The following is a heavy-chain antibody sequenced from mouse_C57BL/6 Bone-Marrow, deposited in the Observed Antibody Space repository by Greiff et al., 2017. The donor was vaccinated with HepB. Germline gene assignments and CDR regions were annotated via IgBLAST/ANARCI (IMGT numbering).Heavy chain of an antibody. D-gene: IGHD1-1*01. J-gene: IGHJ3*01. Sequence: EVKLVESGGGLVKPGGSLKLSCAASGFTFSSYAMSWVRQTPEKRLEWVATISDGGSYTYYPDNVKGRFTISRDNAKNNLYLQMSHLKSEDTAMYYCARDRKYYGSRGFAYWGQGTLVTVSA. CDR1: GFTFSSYA. V-gene: IGHV5-4*01. CDR3: ARDRKYYGSRGFAY. CDR2: ISDGGSYT.